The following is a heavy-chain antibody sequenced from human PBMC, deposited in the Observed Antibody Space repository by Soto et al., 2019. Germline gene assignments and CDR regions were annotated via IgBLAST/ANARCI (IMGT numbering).Heavy chain of an antibody. J-gene: IGHJ4*02. V-gene: IGHV3-21*01. CDR2: ISSGSSNI. CDR1: GFAFRSYN. D-gene: IGHD2-15*01. CDR3: ASATVVAATFDF. Sequence: EVQLVESGGGLVKPGGSLTLSCAASGFAFRSYNMNWVRQAPGKGLEWVASISSGSSNIYYADSVKGRFTISRDNAKNSLFLQIDSLRGEDSAVYYCASATVVAATFDFWGQGTLVTVSS.